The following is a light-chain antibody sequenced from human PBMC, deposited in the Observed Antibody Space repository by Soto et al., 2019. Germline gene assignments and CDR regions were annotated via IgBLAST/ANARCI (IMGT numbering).Light chain of an antibody. V-gene: IGKV1-9*01. Sequence: DIQLTQSPSFLSASVGDRVTITCRASQGINNNLAWYQQKPGKAPKLLIYAASTLQSGVPSKFSGSGSGTEFTLTINSLQPEDFATYYCQQVKSYPLTFGQGTRLEIK. CDR2: AAS. CDR3: QQVKSYPLT. CDR1: QGINNN. J-gene: IGKJ5*01.